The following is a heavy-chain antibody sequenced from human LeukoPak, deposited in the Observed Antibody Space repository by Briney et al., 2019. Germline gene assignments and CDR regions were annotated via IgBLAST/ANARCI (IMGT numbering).Heavy chain of an antibody. V-gene: IGHV3-74*01. D-gene: IGHD3-10*01. CDR1: GFTFGTYW. CDR3: ARGGSPIYYYYMDV. Sequence: GGSLRLSCAASGFTFGTYWMHWVRQAPGKGLMWVSRINSDESRTSYADSVKGRFTISRDNAKNTLYLQMNSLRSEDTAVYFCARGGSPIYYYYMDVWGKGITVTISS. J-gene: IGHJ6*03. CDR2: INSDESRT.